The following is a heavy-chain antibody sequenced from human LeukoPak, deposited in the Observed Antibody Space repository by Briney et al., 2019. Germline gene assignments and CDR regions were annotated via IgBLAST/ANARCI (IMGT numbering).Heavy chain of an antibody. J-gene: IGHJ4*02. CDR2: ISGSGGST. CDR3: AKDGLRDGYNYDADY. D-gene: IGHD5-24*01. CDR1: GFTFSSYA. Sequence: GGSLRLSCAASGFTFSSYAMSWVRQAPGKGLEWVSAISGSGGSTYYADSVKGRFTISRDNSKNTLYLQMNSLRAEDTAVYYCAKDGLRDGYNYDADYWGQGTLVTVSS. V-gene: IGHV3-23*01.